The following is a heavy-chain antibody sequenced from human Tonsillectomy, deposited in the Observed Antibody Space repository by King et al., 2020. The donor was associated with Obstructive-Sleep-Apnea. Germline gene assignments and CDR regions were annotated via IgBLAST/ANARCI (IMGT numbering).Heavy chain of an antibody. J-gene: IGHJ3*01. Sequence: VQLVESGGGLVQPGGSLRLSCAASGSTFSNYWMSWVRQAPGKGLEWVANINQDGSEKYYVDSVKGRFTISRDNAESSLYLQMNSLRVEDTAVYYCASEGRRNTWRNAFDVWGQGTMVTVSS. CDR2: INQDGSEK. D-gene: IGHD1-14*01. CDR3: ASEGRRNTWRNAFDV. CDR1: GSTFSNYW. V-gene: IGHV3-7*01.